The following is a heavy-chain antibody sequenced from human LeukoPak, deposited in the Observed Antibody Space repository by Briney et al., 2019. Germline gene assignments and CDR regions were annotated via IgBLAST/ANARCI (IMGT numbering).Heavy chain of an antibody. CDR1: GFTFSSYS. D-gene: IGHD3-3*01. V-gene: IGHV3-21*01. CDR3: AKDTEPRGTTYYDFWSGYYTSGYFQH. J-gene: IGHJ1*01. CDR2: ISSSSSYI. Sequence: GGSLRLSCAASGFTFSSYSMNWVRQAPGKGLEWVSSISSSSSYIYYADSVKGRFTISRDNAKNSLYLQMNSLRAEDTAVYYCAKDTEPRGTTYYDFWSGYYTSGYFQHWGQGTLVTVSS.